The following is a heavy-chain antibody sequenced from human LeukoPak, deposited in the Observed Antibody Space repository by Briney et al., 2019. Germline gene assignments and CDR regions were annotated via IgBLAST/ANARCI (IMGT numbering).Heavy chain of an antibody. D-gene: IGHD3-10*01. CDR2: INHSGST. CDR1: GFTFDDYG. J-gene: IGHJ2*01. CDR3: ARGGYYGSGSYSPRDWYFDL. Sequence: GSLRLSCVASGFTFDDYGMSWIRQPPGKGLEWIGEINHSGSTNYNPSLKSRVTISVDTSKNQFSLKLSSVTAADTAVYYCARGGYYGSGSYSPRDWYFDLWGRGTLVTVSS. V-gene: IGHV4-34*01.